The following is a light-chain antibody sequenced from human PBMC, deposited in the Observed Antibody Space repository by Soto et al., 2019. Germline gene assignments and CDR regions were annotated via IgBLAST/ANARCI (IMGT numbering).Light chain of an antibody. CDR2: DAS. CDR1: QSIGLA. CDR3: QQRTDRPPWT. Sequence: EIVLTQAPATLSFSPGEKATPSCRASQSIGLAIAWYQHKPGQAPRLLIFDASQRATGIPARFRGSGSGTDFTLSISSLEPEDFAVYYCQQRTDRPPWTFGQGTKVESK. J-gene: IGKJ1*01. V-gene: IGKV3-11*01.